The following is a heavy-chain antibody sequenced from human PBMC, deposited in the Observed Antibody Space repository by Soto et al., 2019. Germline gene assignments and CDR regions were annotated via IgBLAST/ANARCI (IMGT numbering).Heavy chain of an antibody. J-gene: IGHJ4*02. V-gene: IGHV3-9*01. CDR3: VKIGTTSRNFFDY. Sequence: PGGSLRLSCAASGFNFNDYAMHWVRQIAGKGLEWVSGISWESGSKGYADSVKGRIVISRDNSKNTLYLQMSSLRAEDTAVYYCVKIGTTSRNFFDYWGQGTLVTVSS. CDR1: GFNFNDYA. D-gene: IGHD2-2*01. CDR2: ISWESGSK.